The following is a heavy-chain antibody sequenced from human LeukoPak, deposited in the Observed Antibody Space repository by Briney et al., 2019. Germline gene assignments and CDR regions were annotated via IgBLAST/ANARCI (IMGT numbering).Heavy chain of an antibody. CDR1: GVSISSGGYY. Sequence: PSETLSLTCTVSGVSISSGGYYWSWIRQHPGKGLEGIGYIYYSGSTYYNPSLKSRVTISVDTSKNQFSLKLSSVTAADTAVYYCATAEGSGYYCWGQGTLVTVSS. D-gene: IGHD3-22*01. CDR3: ATAEGSGYYC. J-gene: IGHJ4*02. CDR2: IYYSGST. V-gene: IGHV4-31*03.